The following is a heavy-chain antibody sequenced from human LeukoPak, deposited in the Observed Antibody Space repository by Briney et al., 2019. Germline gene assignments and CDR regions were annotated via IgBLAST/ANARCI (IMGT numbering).Heavy chain of an antibody. Sequence: SETLSLTCAVYGGSFSGYYWSWIRQPPGKGLEWIGEINHSGSTNYNPSLKSRVTISVDTSKNQFSLKLSSVTAADTAVYYCARAGHFGGSGIIWFDPWGQGTLVTVSS. CDR1: GGSFSGYY. D-gene: IGHD3-10*01. CDR3: ARAGHFGGSGIIWFDP. V-gene: IGHV4-34*01. J-gene: IGHJ5*02. CDR2: INHSGST.